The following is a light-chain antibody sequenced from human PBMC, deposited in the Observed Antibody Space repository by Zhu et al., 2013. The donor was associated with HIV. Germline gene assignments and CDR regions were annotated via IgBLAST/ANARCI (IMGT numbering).Light chain of an antibody. Sequence: ELVMTQFPATLSATPGESVTLSCRASRSLGYNLAWFQRRPDQAPRLLIYNASTRAPGVSVRFRGSGSGTEFTLAIASLQSEDVALYFCQHYDSPFAFTFGPGTRV. J-gene: IGKJ3*01. CDR3: QHYDSPFAFT. CDR1: RSLGYN. CDR2: NAS. V-gene: IGKV3-15*01.